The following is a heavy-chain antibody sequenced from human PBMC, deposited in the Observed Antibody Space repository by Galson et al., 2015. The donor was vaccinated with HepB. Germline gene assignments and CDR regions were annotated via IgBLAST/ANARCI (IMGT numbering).Heavy chain of an antibody. CDR3: ARSYLVTVNMESPANYGMDV. CDR1: GFSLNTSGMC. D-gene: IGHD2-2*01. J-gene: IGHJ6*02. CDR2: IDWDDDK. Sequence: PALVKPTQTLTLTCTFSGFSLNTSGMCVSWIRQPPGKALEWLARIDWDDDKYFSTSLKTRLTISKGTSKNQAVLTMTSMDPVDTATYYCARSYLVTVNMESPANYGMDVWGQGTKVTVS. V-gene: IGHV2-70*11.